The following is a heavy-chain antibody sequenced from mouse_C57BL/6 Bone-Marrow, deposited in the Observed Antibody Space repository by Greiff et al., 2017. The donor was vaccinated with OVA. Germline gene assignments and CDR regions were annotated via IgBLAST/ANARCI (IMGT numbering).Heavy chain of an antibody. CDR3: ARDGGDYDAWFAY. D-gene: IGHD2-4*01. J-gene: IGHJ3*01. CDR2: SRNKANDYTT. CDR1: GFTFSDFY. V-gene: IGHV7-1*01. Sequence: EVMLVESGGGLVQSGRSLRLSCATSGFTFSDFYMEWVRQAPGKGLEWIAASRNKANDYTTEYSASVKGRFIVSRDTSQSILYLQMNALRAEDTAIYYCARDGGDYDAWFAYWGQGTLVTVSA.